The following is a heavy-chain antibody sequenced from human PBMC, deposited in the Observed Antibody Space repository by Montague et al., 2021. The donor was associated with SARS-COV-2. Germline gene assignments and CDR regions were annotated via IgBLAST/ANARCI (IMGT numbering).Heavy chain of an antibody. CDR1: GGSITGFS. Sequence: SETLSLTCAVSGGSITGFSWSWVRQPAGKGLEWIGRVTTSGTTNXSPSLRSRVTMSVDTSKDQFSLNLNSVTAADTAIYYCARTPTRPFSFGSWGQGTLVTVSS. D-gene: IGHD6-6*01. J-gene: IGHJ4*02. V-gene: IGHV4-4*07. CDR2: VTTSGTT. CDR3: ARTPTRPFSFGS.